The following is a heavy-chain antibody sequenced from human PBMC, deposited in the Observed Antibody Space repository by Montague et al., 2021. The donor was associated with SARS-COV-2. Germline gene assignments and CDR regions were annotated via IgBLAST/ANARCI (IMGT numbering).Heavy chain of an antibody. J-gene: IGHJ6*02. CDR1: GFRFDRYA. CDR2: ISSGGETT. Sequence: SLRLSCAASGFRFDRYAMSWFRQAPGKGLEWLSAISSGGETTDYADSMKGRFTLSRDNSMNTLYLQMNRLRGEDTAVYYCAKGIYMRRGVSHGMDVWGQGTTVTVSS. CDR3: AKGIYMRRGVSHGMDV. D-gene: IGHD3-10*01. V-gene: IGHV3-23*01.